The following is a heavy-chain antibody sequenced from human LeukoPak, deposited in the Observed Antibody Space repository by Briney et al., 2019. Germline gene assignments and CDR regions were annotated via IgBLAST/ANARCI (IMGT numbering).Heavy chain of an antibody. Sequence: GGSLRLSCAASGFTFSSYSMNWVRQAPGKGLEWVSSISSSSSYIYYADSVKGRFTISRDNAKNSLYLQMNSLRAEDTAVYYCARVEGYSGYDWSGGAYYYYMDVWGKGTTVTVSS. D-gene: IGHD5-12*01. CDR3: ARVEGYSGYDWSGGAYYYYMDV. CDR1: GFTFSSYS. V-gene: IGHV3-21*01. J-gene: IGHJ6*03. CDR2: ISSSSSYI.